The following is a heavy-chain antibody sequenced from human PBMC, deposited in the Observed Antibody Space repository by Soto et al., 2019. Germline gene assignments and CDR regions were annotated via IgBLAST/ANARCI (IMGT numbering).Heavy chain of an antibody. V-gene: IGHV5-51*01. D-gene: IGHD2-21*01. J-gene: IGHJ3*02. CDR1: GYTFNRYW. Sequence: PGESLKISCKGSGYTFNRYWIAWVLQRPGQGLEWMGIIYPGDSDTTYSPSVQGHVTISVDESINTAYLQWASLEASDTAMYYCARQKLWMATINNDAFDIWGQGTMVTVSS. CDR3: ARQKLWMATINNDAFDI. CDR2: IYPGDSDT.